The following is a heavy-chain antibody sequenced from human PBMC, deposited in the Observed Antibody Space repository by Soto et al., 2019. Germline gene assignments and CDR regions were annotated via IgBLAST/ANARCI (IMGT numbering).Heavy chain of an antibody. Sequence: SETLSLTCTDSGGSISSVTYYWGWIRQPTGKGLEWIGSIYYSGSTYYNPSLNSRVTISVDTSKNQFSLKLSSVTAADTAVYYCARHEISWTYYYDSSGYYWFDPWGQGTLVTVSS. V-gene: IGHV4-39*01. CDR2: IYYSGST. J-gene: IGHJ5*02. CDR1: GGSISSVTYY. D-gene: IGHD3-22*01. CDR3: ARHEISWTYYYDSSGYYWFDP.